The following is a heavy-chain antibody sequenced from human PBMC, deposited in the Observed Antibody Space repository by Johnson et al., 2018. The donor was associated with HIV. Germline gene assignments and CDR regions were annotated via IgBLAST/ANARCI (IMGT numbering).Heavy chain of an antibody. V-gene: IGHV3-30*03. CDR2: ISYDGSNK. J-gene: IGHJ3*02. D-gene: IGHD5-24*01. Sequence: QVQLVESGGGVGQPGRYLRLSCAASGFTFSSYGMHWVRQAPGKGLEWVAVISYDGSNKYYADSVKGRFTISRDNSKNTLYLQMKSLRAEDTTVYYCARACRDGYTCDAFDIWGQGTMVTVSS. CDR3: ARACRDGYTCDAFDI. CDR1: GFTFSSYG.